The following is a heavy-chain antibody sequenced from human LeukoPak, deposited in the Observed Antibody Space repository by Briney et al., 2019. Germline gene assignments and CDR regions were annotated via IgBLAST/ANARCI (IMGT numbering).Heavy chain of an antibody. CDR3: ALFGGGAFDI. CDR2: IHYSRST. CDR1: GGSISSSSYS. V-gene: IGHV4-39*01. Sequence: SETLSLTCTVSGGSISSSSYSWGWIRQTPGKGLEWIGTIHYSRSTSYNKSLKSRVTISVDTSKNQFSLKLTSVTASDTAVYYCALFGGGAFDIWGQGTVVTVS. J-gene: IGHJ3*02. D-gene: IGHD3-10*01.